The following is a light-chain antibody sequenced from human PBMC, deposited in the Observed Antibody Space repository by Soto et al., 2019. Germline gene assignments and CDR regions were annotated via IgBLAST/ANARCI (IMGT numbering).Light chain of an antibody. CDR3: SSYTDRNQLV. Sequence: QSALTQSPSASGSPGQSVTISCTGTSSDMGGYNSVSWYQQHPGKAPKVMIYDVSKRPSGVPDRFSGSKSGNTASLTVSALQAEEEAEYYCSSYTDRNQLVFGTGTKVTVL. V-gene: IGLV2-8*01. CDR1: SSDMGGYNS. CDR2: DVS. J-gene: IGLJ1*01.